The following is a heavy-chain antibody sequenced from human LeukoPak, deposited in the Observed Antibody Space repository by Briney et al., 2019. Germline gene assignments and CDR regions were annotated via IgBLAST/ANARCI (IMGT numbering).Heavy chain of an antibody. V-gene: IGHV3-11*01. CDR3: ARDEWNDYYDSSGYSNDAFDI. Sequence: GGSLRLSCAASGFTFSDYYMSWIRQAPGKALEWVSYISSSGSTIYYADSVKGRFTISRDNAKNSLYLQMNSLRAEDTAVYYCARDEWNDYYDSSGYSNDAFDIWGQGTMVTVSS. CDR2: ISSSGSTI. D-gene: IGHD3-22*01. J-gene: IGHJ3*02. CDR1: GFTFSDYY.